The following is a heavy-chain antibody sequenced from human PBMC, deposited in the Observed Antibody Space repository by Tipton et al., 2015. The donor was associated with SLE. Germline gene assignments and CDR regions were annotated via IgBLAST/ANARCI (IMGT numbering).Heavy chain of an antibody. CDR2: FYYSGTT. CDR3: AIEQSFVPT. J-gene: IGHJ4*02. V-gene: IGHV4-39*02. Sequence: TLSLTCTVFGGSLSSSTYYWGWIRQSPGKGLEWIGSFYYSGTTYYNPSLKSRFTISVDTSKSQLYLKLTSVTAADTAVYYCAIEQSFVPTWGQETLVTVSS. CDR1: GGSLSSSTYY. D-gene: IGHD5-24*01.